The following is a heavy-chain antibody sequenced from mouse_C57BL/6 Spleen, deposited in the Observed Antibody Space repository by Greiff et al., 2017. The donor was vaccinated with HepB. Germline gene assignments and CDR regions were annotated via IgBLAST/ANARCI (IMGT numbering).Heavy chain of an antibody. CDR1: GYAFSSSW. CDR2: IYPGDGDT. Sequence: VQLQQSGPELVKPGASVKISCKASGYAFSSSWMNWGKQRPGKGLGWIGRIYPGDGDTNYNGKIKGKATLTADKSSSTAYMQLSSLTAEDSAVYFCANLGRFAYWGQGTLVTVSA. J-gene: IGHJ3*01. V-gene: IGHV1-82*01. CDR3: ANLGRFAY. D-gene: IGHD4-1*01.